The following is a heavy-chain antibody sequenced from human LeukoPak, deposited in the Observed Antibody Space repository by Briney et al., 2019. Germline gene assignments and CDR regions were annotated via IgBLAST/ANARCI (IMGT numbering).Heavy chain of an antibody. V-gene: IGHV3-74*01. CDR1: GFTFSSYW. CDR3: ARATLDIVGATRTFYY. J-gene: IGHJ4*02. CDR2: INSDGTST. D-gene: IGHD2-2*03. Sequence: GGSLRLSCAASGFTFSSYWMHWVRQAPGEGLVCVSRINSDGTSTTYADSVKGRFTISRDNARNTLYMQMNSLRAEDTAGYYCARATLDIVGATRTFYYWGQGTLVTVSS.